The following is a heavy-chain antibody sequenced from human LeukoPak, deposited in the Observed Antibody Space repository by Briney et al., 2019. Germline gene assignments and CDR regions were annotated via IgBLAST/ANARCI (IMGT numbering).Heavy chain of an antibody. CDR1: GFTVSDNY. CDR2: ISYDGSNK. CDR3: ARPEGDYQGHDAFDI. J-gene: IGHJ3*02. D-gene: IGHD4-17*01. Sequence: GWSLRLSCAASGFTVSDNYMTWVRQAPGKGLEWVAVISYDGSNKYYADSVKGRFTISRDNSKNTLYLQMNSLRAEDTAVYYCARPEGDYQGHDAFDIWGQGTVVTVSS. V-gene: IGHV3-30-3*01.